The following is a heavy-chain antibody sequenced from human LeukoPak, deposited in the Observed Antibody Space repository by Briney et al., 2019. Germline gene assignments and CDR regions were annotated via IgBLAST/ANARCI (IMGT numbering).Heavy chain of an antibody. V-gene: IGHV4-39*07. CDR3: ARAGRIVWQLAIFDY. Sequence: PSETLSLTCTVSGGSISSSSYYWGWIRQPPGKGLEWIGSIYYSGSTYYNPSLKSRVTISVDTSKNQFSLKLSSVTAADTAVYYCARAGRIVWQLAIFDYWGQGMLVTVSS. D-gene: IGHD6-6*01. CDR2: IYYSGST. J-gene: IGHJ4*02. CDR1: GGSISSSSYY.